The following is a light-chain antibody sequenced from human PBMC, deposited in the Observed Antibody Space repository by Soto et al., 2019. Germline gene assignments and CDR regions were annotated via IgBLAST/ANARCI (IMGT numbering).Light chain of an antibody. CDR3: MQSTQLPPT. CDR1: QSVSSY. J-gene: IGKJ5*01. Sequence: IVLTQSPSTLSLSPGERATLSCRASQSVSSYLAWYQQKPGQAPRLLIYDASNRATGIPARFSGSGSGTDFTLEISRVETDDVGIYYCMQSTQLPPTFGQGTRLEIK. V-gene: IGKV3-11*01. CDR2: DAS.